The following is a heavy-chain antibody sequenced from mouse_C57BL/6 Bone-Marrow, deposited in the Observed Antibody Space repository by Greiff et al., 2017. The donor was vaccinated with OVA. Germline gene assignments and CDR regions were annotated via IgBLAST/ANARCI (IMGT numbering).Heavy chain of an antibody. CDR2: INPGSGGT. Sequence: QVQLQQSGAELVRPGTSVKVSCKASGYAFTNYLIEWVKQRPGQGLEWIGVINPGSGGTNYNEKFKGKATLTADKSSSTAYVQLSSLTSEDSAVYFCARGLYYYGSSYFYWYFDVWGTGTTVTVSS. CDR1: GYAFTNYL. J-gene: IGHJ1*03. CDR3: ARGLYYYGSSYFYWYFDV. V-gene: IGHV1-54*01. D-gene: IGHD1-1*01.